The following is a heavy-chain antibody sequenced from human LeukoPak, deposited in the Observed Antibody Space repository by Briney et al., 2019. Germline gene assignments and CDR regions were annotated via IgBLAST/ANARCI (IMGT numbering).Heavy chain of an antibody. J-gene: IGHJ1*01. CDR2: INWNGVST. CDR1: EFTFDDYG. D-gene: IGHD2-15*01. CDR3: AREDGFCSGGSCYHH. V-gene: IGHV3-20*04. Sequence: GGSLRLSCAASEFTFDDYGMSWVRQAPGKGMEWVSFINWNGVSTDYADSVKGRFTISRDNAKNSLFLQMNSLRAEDTAFYYCAREDGFCSGGSCYHHWGQGTLVTVSS.